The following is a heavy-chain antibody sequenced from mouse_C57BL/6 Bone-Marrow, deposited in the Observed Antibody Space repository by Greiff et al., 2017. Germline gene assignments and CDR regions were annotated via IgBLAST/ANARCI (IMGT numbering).Heavy chain of an antibody. CDR2: IHPNSGST. Sequence: QVQLQQPGAELVKPGASVKLSCKASGYTFTSYWMHWVKQRPGQGLEWIGMIHPNSGSTNYNEKFKSKATVTVDKSSSTAYMQLSSLTSEDSAVYYCARYFRKGFDCWGQGTTLSVSS. CDR1: GYTFTSYW. J-gene: IGHJ2*01. V-gene: IGHV1-64*01. CDR3: ARYFRKGFDC.